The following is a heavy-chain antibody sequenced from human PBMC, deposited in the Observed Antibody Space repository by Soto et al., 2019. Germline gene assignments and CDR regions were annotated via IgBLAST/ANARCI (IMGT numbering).Heavy chain of an antibody. CDR2: IYYSGST. D-gene: IGHD3-10*01. CDR3: ARDTVGSGSYLGGLGLRYFDY. V-gene: IGHV4-59*01. CDR1: GGSISSYY. J-gene: IGHJ4*02. Sequence: PSETLSLTCTVSGGSISSYYWSWIRQPPGKGLEWIGYIYYSGSTNYNPSLKSRVTISVDTSKNQFSLKLSSVTAADTAVYYCARDTVGSGSYLGGLGLRYFDYWGQGTLVTVSS.